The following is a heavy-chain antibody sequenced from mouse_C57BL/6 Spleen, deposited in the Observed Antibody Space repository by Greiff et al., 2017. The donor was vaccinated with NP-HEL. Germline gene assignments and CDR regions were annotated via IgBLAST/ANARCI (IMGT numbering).Heavy chain of an antibody. Sequence: QVQLQQPGAELVKPGASVKLSCKASGYTFTSYWMHWVKQRPGQGLEWIGMIHPNSGSTNYNEKFKSKATLTVDKSSSTAYMQLSSLTSEDSAVYYCARTRDGYYEDAYWGQGTLVTVSA. V-gene: IGHV1-64*01. CDR2: IHPNSGST. D-gene: IGHD2-3*01. J-gene: IGHJ3*01. CDR1: GYTFTSYW. CDR3: ARTRDGYYEDAY.